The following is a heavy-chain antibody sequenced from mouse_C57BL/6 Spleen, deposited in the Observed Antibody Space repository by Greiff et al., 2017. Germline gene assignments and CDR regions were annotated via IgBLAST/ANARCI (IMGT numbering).Heavy chain of an antibody. J-gene: IGHJ2*01. D-gene: IGHD1-1*01. CDR2: IDPSDSET. Sequence: VQLQQPGAELVRPGSSVKLSCKASGYTFTSYWMHWVKQRPIQGLEWIGNIDPSDSETHYNQKFKDKATLTVDKSSSTAYMQLSSLTSEDSAVYYCARLGDYYGSSPLGYWGQGTTLTVSS. CDR1: GYTFTSYW. V-gene: IGHV1-52*01. CDR3: ARLGDYYGSSPLGY.